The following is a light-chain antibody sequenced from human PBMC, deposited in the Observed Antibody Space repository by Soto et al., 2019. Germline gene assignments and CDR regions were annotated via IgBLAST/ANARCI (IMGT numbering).Light chain of an antibody. CDR2: DVT. CDR3: SSYAGTHVV. V-gene: IGLV2-8*01. J-gene: IGLJ1*01. Sequence: QSVLTQPPSASGSPGQSVAISCTGTSSDVGGYNYVSWYQQYPGKAPKLMIYDVTKRPSGVPDRFPGSKSGNTASLTVSGLQAEDEADYYCSSYAGTHVVFGTGTKATVL. CDR1: SSDVGGYNY.